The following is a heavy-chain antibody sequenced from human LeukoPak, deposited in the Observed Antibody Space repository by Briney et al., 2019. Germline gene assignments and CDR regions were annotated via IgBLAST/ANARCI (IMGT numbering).Heavy chain of an antibody. V-gene: IGHV1-2*02. D-gene: IGHD3-3*01. CDR3: ARMIMGRITIFGVVIHALDY. J-gene: IGHJ4*02. CDR1: GYTFTGYY. CDR2: INPNSGGT. Sequence: GASVKVSCKASGYTFTGYYMHWVRQAPGQGLEWMGWINPNSGGTNYAQKFQGRVTMTRDTSISTAYMELSRLRSDDTAVYYCARMIMGRITIFGVVIHALDYWGQGTLVTVSS.